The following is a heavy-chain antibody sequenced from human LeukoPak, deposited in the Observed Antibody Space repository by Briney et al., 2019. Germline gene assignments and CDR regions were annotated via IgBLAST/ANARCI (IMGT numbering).Heavy chain of an antibody. CDR1: GGSVSSGDYY. CDR3: ARDQRRDSSSPHDY. V-gene: IGHV4-61*02. CDR2: IYTSGST. Sequence: KTSQTLSLTCTVSGGSVSSGDYYWTWMRQPAGKGLEWIGRIYTSGSTNYSPSLKSRVTISLDTSKNQFSLKLSSVTAADTAVYYCARDQRRDSSSPHDYWGQGTLVTVSS. D-gene: IGHD6-6*01. J-gene: IGHJ4*02.